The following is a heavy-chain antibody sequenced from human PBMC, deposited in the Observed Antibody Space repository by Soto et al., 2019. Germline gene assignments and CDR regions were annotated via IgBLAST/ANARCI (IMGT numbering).Heavy chain of an antibody. J-gene: IGHJ4*02. CDR3: ARSRPLDFGYCGDFDY. CDR2: IIPIFGTP. D-gene: IGHD6-25*01. V-gene: IGHV1-69*06. CDR1: GGTFSDFA. Sequence: QVQLVQSGAEVKKPGSSVKVSCKASGGTFSDFAINWLRQTPGQGLEWMGGIIPIFGTPNYAQKFQGRVTITADKSTSTAYMDLSGLRSADTALYFCARSRPLDFGYCGDFDYGGQGTLFTVSP.